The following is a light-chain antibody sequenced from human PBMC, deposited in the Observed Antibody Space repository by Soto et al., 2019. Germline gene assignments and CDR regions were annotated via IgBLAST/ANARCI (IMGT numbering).Light chain of an antibody. CDR3: SSYTMSTTII. CDR2: GNN. Sequence: QSVLTQPPSVSGAPGQRVTISCTGSSSNIGAGYDVHWYQQLPGTAPKLLIYGNNNRPSGVPDRFSGSKSGTSASLAITGLQAEDEADYYCSSYTMSTTIIFGRGTKLTVL. V-gene: IGLV1-40*01. J-gene: IGLJ2*01. CDR1: SSNIGAGYD.